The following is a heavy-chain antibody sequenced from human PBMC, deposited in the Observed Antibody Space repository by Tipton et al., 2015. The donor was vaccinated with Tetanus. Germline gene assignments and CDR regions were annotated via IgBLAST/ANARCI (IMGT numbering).Heavy chain of an antibody. CDR2: ISGSGGHI. V-gene: IGHV3-48*02. CDR1: GFTFSDYS. J-gene: IGHJ6*02. Sequence: GSLRLSCVGSGFTFSDYSINWVRQAPGRGLEWVTFISGSGGHIYYADSVKGRFTVSRDNAKNSVYLQMSSLRDDDTAIYYCARDRRSYIALAGYGMDVWGQGTPVTASS. CDR3: ARDRRSYIALAGYGMDV. D-gene: IGHD6-19*01.